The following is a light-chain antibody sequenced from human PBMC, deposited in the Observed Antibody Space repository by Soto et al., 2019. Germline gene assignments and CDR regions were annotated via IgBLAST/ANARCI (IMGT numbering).Light chain of an antibody. CDR2: DAS. V-gene: IGKV3-11*01. CDR1: QSVSSY. J-gene: IGKJ5*01. CDR3: QQRSNWPIT. Sequence: LSPGERATLSCRASQSVSSYLAWYQQKPGQAPRLLIYDASNRATGIPARFSGSGSGTDFTLTISSLEPEDFAVYYCQQRSNWPITFGQGTRLEIK.